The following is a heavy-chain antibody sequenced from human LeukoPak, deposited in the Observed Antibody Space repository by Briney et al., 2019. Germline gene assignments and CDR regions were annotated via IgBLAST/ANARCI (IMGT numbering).Heavy chain of an antibody. Sequence: GGSLRLSCAASGLTGSHNYVSWVRQAPGKGLEWASAIHTSGDTCYADSVKGRFTISRDNSKNTLYLQMNSLRVEDTAVYYCAKGSAASRPYYFDYWGQGTLVTVSS. CDR3: AKGSAASRPYYFDY. J-gene: IGHJ4*02. D-gene: IGHD6-25*01. V-gene: IGHV3-53*01. CDR1: GLTGSHNY. CDR2: IHTSGDT.